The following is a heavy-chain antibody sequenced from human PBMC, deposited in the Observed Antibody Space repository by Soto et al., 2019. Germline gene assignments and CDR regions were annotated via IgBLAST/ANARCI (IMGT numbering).Heavy chain of an antibody. CDR1: GGSVRRGNYY. V-gene: IGHV4-31*03. J-gene: IGHJ4*02. CDR3: ARADYAPGSYYPDY. Sequence: QVQLQESGPGLVKPSQTLSLTCTVSGGSVRRGNYYWSWIRQFPGKGLEWIGYISNSGRTHYNPSLMSRITILVDTSKNQFFLELRSVTAADTALYYCARADYAPGSYYPDYWGQGTLVTVSS. CDR2: ISNSGRT. D-gene: IGHD3-10*01.